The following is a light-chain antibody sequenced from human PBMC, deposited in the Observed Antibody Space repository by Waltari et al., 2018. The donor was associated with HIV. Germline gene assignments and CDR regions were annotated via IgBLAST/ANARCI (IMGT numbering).Light chain of an antibody. Sequence: SYALTQPASVSVAPGETARITCGGDNIGTRTVHWDQQKPGQAPIMVIYDDHDRPSGIPERFSGSSSGNTATLTINRVEVGDEADYYCQVWHTNFYREFSGGTKL. CDR2: DDH. J-gene: IGLJ3*02. V-gene: IGLV3-21*01. CDR3: QVWHTNFYRE. CDR1: NIGTRT.